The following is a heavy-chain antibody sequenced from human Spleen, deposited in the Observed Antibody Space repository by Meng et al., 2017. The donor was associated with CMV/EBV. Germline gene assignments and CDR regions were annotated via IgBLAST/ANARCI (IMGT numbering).Heavy chain of an antibody. Sequence: GESLKISCAASGFTFNNYGMHWVRQAPGKGLEWVAFIRYDGSNKYYADSVKGRFTISRDNAKKSVYLQMNSLRAEDTAVYYCARDWSRKYSASGDYYDSYWGQGTLVTVSS. CDR3: ARDWSRKYSASGDYYDSY. CDR1: GFTFNNYG. J-gene: IGHJ4*02. D-gene: IGHD3-10*01. CDR2: IRYDGSNK. V-gene: IGHV3-30*02.